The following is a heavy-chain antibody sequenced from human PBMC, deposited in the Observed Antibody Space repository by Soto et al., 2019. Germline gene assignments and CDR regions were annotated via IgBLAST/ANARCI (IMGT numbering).Heavy chain of an antibody. D-gene: IGHD4-4*01. V-gene: IGHV3-21*01. J-gene: IGHJ5*02. CDR3: ARALGVTTVTNPWFDP. CDR2: IGTSSTDM. CDR1: GFTFSTYT. Sequence: EVQLVESGGGLVKPGGSLRLSCAASGFTFSTYTMNWGRQAPGMGLEWVSSIGTSSTDMYYADSVKGRFTISRDNAKNSLYLQMNSLRAEDTAIYYCARALGVTTVTNPWFDPWGQGSLVTVSS.